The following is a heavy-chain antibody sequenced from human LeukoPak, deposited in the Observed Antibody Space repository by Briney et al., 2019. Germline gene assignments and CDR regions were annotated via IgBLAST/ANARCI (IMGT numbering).Heavy chain of an antibody. Sequence: GGPLRLSCAASGFTFSSYWMHWVRQGPGKGLVLVSRINSDGSSTNYADSVRGRFTISRDNAENTLYLQTNSLRVEDTAVYYCARRVVVAAAPYYFDYWGQGTLVTVSS. CDR2: INSDGSST. V-gene: IGHV3-74*01. D-gene: IGHD2-2*01. J-gene: IGHJ4*02. CDR3: ARRVVVAAAPYYFDY. CDR1: GFTFSSYW.